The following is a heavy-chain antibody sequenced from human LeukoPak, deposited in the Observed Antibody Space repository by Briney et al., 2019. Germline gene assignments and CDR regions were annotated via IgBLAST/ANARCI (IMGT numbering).Heavy chain of an antibody. Sequence: PSETLSLTCTVSGGSISSYYWSWIRQPPGKGLEWIGYIYDSGTTNYNPSLKSRVTISVDTSKNQFSLKVNSVTAADTAVYYCARAGYTISYYSLDYWGQGSLVTVSS. CDR1: GGSISSYY. CDR2: IYDSGTT. V-gene: IGHV4-59*01. CDR3: ARAGYTISYYSLDY. D-gene: IGHD1-26*01. J-gene: IGHJ4*02.